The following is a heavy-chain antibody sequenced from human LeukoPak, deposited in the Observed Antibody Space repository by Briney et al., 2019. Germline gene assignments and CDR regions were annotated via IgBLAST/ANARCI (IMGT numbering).Heavy chain of an antibody. CDR2: IYYSGST. J-gene: IGHJ3*01. V-gene: IGHV4-59*01. CDR3: AVSGPRRYCGGDCYLASFDV. D-gene: IGHD2-21*02. CDR1: GGTIRSYY. Sequence: SETLSLTCTVSGGTIRSYYWSWIRQPPAKGLEWVGYIYYSGSTKSNPSLESRVTISADTSKNQFSLRLMSVTAADTAVYYCAVSGPRRYCGGDCYLASFDVWGQGTTVIVSS.